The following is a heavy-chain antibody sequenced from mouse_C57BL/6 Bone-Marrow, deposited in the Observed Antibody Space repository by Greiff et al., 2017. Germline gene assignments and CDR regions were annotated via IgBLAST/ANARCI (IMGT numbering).Heavy chain of an antibody. D-gene: IGHD2-1*01. V-gene: IGHV14-4*01. CDR3: TTLPKNY. CDR1: GFHIKDDY. CDR2: IDPENGDP. Sequence: EVQLQESGAELVRPGASVQLSCTASGFHIKDDYMHWVKQRPEQGLEWIGWIDPENGDPEYASKFQGKATITADTSSNTAYLQLSSLTSEDTAVYYCTTLPKNYWGQGTTLTVSS. J-gene: IGHJ2*01.